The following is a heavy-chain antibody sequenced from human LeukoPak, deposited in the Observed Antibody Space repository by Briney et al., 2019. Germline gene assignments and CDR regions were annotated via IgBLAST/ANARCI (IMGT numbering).Heavy chain of an antibody. D-gene: IGHD5-18*01. J-gene: IGHJ5*02. CDR3: ARGVDTAMVSSWFDP. CDR2: IYYSGST. V-gene: IGHV4-34*09. Sequence: SETLSLTCAVYGGSFSGYYWSWIRQPPGKGLEWIGYIYYSGSTYYNPSLKSRVTISVDTSKNQFSLKLSSVTAADTAVYYCARGVDTAMVSSWFDPWGQGTLVTVSS. CDR1: GGSFSGYY.